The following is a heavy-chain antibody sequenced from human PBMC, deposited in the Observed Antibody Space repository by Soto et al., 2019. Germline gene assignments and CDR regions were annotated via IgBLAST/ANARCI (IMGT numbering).Heavy chain of an antibody. V-gene: IGHV5-51*01. J-gene: IGHJ6*02. Sequence: PGESLKISCKASGYTFSDYWIGWVCQMPGEGLEWMGIVYPDESDTRYSPSFQGQVSISADMSITTAYLQWSSLKASDTAIYFCVRQNTWNSYYGMDVWGQGTTVTVSS. CDR3: VRQNTWNSYYGMDV. CDR1: GYTFSDYW. D-gene: IGHD1-7*01. CDR2: VYPDESDT.